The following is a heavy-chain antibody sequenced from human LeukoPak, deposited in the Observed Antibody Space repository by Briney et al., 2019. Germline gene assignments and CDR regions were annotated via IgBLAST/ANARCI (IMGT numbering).Heavy chain of an antibody. CDR2: ISYDGSNK. CDR1: GFTFSSYG. J-gene: IGHJ6*03. V-gene: IGHV3-30*18. Sequence: GRSLRLSCAASGFTFSSYGMHWVRQAPGKGLEWVAVISYDGSNKYYADSVKGRFTISRDNSKNTLYLQMNSLRAEDTAVYYCAKDGNYDFWSGDYYYYYYMDVWGKGTTVTVSS. D-gene: IGHD3-3*01. CDR3: AKDGNYDFWSGDYYYYYYMDV.